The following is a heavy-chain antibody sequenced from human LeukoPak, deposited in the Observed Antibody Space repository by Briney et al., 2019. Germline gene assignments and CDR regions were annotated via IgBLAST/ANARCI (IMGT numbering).Heavy chain of an antibody. CDR3: ARHSSGWYDDY. V-gene: IGHV4-39*01. Sequence: SETLSLTCTVSGGSISSSSYYWGWIRRPPGKGLEWIGSIYYSGSTYYNPSLKSRVTISVDTSKNQFSLKLSSVTAADTAVYYCARHSSGWYDDYWGQGTLVTVSS. CDR1: GGSISSSSYY. CDR2: IYYSGST. J-gene: IGHJ4*02. D-gene: IGHD6-19*01.